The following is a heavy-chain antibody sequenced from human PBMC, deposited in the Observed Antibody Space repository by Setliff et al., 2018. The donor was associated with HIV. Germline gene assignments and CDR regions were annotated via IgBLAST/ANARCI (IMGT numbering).Heavy chain of an antibody. CDR2: ISSSSSYI. J-gene: IGHJ6*03. Sequence: GGSLRLSCAVSGFTFSSYNMNWVRQAPGKGLEWVSSISSSSSYIYYADSVKGRFTISRDNAKNSLYLQMNSLRAEDTAVYYCARATHYDFWRFDYYYYMDVWGKGTTVTVSS. CDR1: GFTFSSYN. D-gene: IGHD3-3*01. V-gene: IGHV3-21*01. CDR3: ARATHYDFWRFDYYYYMDV.